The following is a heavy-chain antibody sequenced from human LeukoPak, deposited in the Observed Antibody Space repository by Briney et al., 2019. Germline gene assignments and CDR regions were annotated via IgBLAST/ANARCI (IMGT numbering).Heavy chain of an antibody. CDR3: ASGSYGGPESFDY. J-gene: IGHJ4*02. CDR1: GDSISSYY. Sequence: SETLSLTCTVSGDSISSYYWSWIRQPPGKGLEWIGYIYYSGSTNYNPSLKSRVTISVDTSKNQFSLKLSSVTAADTAVYYCASGSYGGPESFDYWGQGTLVTVSS. V-gene: IGHV4-59*08. D-gene: IGHD1-26*01. CDR2: IYYSGST.